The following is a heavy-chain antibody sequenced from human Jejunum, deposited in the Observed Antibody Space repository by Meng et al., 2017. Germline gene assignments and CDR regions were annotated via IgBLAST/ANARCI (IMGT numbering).Heavy chain of an antibody. V-gene: IGHV3-7*01. CDR3: AKGSSE. Sequence: ESLKISCAASGFTFDSVWMNWVRQAPGKGLEWVANISPDGTKKFHVDSVKGRFSISRDNAKNSLYLQMNSLRAEDTAVYYCAKGSSEWGQGTLVTVSS. CDR2: ISPDGTKK. J-gene: IGHJ4*02. CDR1: GFTFDSVW. D-gene: IGHD6-6*01.